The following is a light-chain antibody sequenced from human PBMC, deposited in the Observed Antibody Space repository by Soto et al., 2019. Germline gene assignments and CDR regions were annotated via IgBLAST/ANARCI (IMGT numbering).Light chain of an antibody. J-gene: IGKJ2*01. V-gene: IGKV3-20*01. CDR3: QQYVSSPYT. Sequence: EIVLTQSPGTLSLSPWERATLSCRASQSVSSSYLAWYQQKPGQAPRLLNYGASSRATGIPDRFSGSGSGTDFTLTISRLEPEDFAVYYCQQYVSSPYTFGQGTKLEIK. CDR1: QSVSSSY. CDR2: GAS.